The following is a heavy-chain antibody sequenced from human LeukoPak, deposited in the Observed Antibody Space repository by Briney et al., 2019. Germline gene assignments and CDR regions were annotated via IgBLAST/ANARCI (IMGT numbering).Heavy chain of an antibody. J-gene: IGHJ5*02. Sequence: ASVKVSCKPSGYTFTGYFIHWLRQAPGQGLEWMGWINPNSGGTNYEQKFQGRVTMTRDTSMSTAYMELSSLRSDDTAVYYCARADSSNWYWFDPWGQGTLVTVSS. CDR3: ARADSSNWYWFDP. V-gene: IGHV1-2*02. CDR1: GYTFTGYF. D-gene: IGHD6-13*01. CDR2: INPNSGGT.